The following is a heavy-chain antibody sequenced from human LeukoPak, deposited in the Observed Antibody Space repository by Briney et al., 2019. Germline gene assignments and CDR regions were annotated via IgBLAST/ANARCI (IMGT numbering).Heavy chain of an antibody. D-gene: IGHD3-10*01. CDR3: ARDPGHGSGSYGDYYFDY. J-gene: IGHJ4*02. CDR1: GGSISSSNW. CDR2: IYHSGST. V-gene: IGHV4-4*02. Sequence: PSETLSLTCAVSGGSISSSNWGSWVRQPPGKGLEWIGEIYHSGSTNYTPSLKSRVTISVDKSKNQFSLKLSSVTAADTAVYYCARDPGHGSGSYGDYYFDYWGQGTLVTVSS.